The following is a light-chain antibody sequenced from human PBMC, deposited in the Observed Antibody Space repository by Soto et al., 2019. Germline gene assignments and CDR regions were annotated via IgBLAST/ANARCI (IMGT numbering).Light chain of an antibody. J-gene: IGLJ1*01. CDR2: EVT. V-gene: IGLV2-23*02. Sequence: QSALTQPASVSGSPGQSITISCTGTNSDVGSYDLVSWYQVHPGKAPKLMIFEVTKRPSVFSNRFSGSKSGNTASLTISGLLAEYEAEYYCCSYAGTSTYVFRSGTKLTVL. CDR1: NSDVGSYDL. CDR3: CSYAGTSTYV.